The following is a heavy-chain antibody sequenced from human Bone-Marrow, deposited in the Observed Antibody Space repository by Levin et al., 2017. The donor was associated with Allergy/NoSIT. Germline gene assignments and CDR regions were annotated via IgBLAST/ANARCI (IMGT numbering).Heavy chain of an antibody. CDR1: GYSLSDYD. D-gene: IGHD3-16*02. CDR2: ISPYNGGT. V-gene: IGHV1-18*01. Sequence: ASVKVSCKPSGYSLSDYDINWVRQAPGQGLEWLGWISPYNGGTNYAQTFQGRITMTADTSTSTVYMDLKSLTSDDTAVYYCGRGDIDYWGQGTLVTVSS. CDR3: GRGDIDY. J-gene: IGHJ4*02.